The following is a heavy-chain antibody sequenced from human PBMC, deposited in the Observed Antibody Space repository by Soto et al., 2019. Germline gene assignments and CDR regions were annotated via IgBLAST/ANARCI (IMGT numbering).Heavy chain of an antibody. CDR3: ATTYYYDSSGYYDFDY. Sequence: GGSLRLSCAASGFTFNRYTMSWVRQAPGTGLEWVSSLIGGNGETSYADSVKGRFTISRDNAKNSLYLQMNSLRAEDTAVYYCATTYYYDSSGYYDFDYWGQGTLVTVSS. CDR2: LIGGNGET. CDR1: GFTFNRYT. V-gene: IGHV3-21*01. D-gene: IGHD3-22*01. J-gene: IGHJ4*02.